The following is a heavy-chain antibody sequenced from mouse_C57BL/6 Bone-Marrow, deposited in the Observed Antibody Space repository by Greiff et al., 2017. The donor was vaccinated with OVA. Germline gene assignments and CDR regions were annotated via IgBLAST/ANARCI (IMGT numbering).Heavy chain of an antibody. CDR3: ARDKGAYYSNYVAMDY. J-gene: IGHJ4*01. Sequence: EVMLVESGGDLVKPGGSLKLSCAASGFTFSSYAMSWVRQTPEKRLEWVATISDGGSYTYYPDNVKGRFTISRDNAKNNLYLQMSHLKSEDTAMYYCARDKGAYYSNYVAMDYWGQGTSVTVSS. CDR2: ISDGGSYT. CDR1: GFTFSSYA. D-gene: IGHD2-5*01. V-gene: IGHV5-4*01.